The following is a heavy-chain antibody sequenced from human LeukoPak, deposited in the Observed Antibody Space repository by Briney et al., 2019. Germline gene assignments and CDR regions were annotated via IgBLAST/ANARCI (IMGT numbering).Heavy chain of an antibody. CDR3: VKGGHKLDIQTTHYYYGLDV. Sequence: GGSLRLSCVASGFTLSDHWMYWVRQGASRGLAHVSRVESDASRTTYADSVKGRFTISRDDAKNTMYLQMNSLRVEDTAVYYCVKGGHKLDIQTTHYYYGLDVWGQGTTVAVS. J-gene: IGHJ6*02. CDR2: VESDASRT. CDR1: GFTLSDHW. V-gene: IGHV3-74*03. D-gene: IGHD5-12*01.